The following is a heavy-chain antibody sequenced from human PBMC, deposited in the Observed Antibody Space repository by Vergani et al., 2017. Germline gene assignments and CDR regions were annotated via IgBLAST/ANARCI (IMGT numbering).Heavy chain of an antibody. CDR1: SHTFQTYG. D-gene: IGHD2-21*02. CDR3: ARDPRGYGGDPEDYYYGMDV. V-gene: IGHV1-18*01. CDR2: IRPYTGHT. J-gene: IGHJ6*02. Sequence: QVQLVQSGAELKKPGASVSVSCKGSSHTFQTYGISWVRQAPGKGLEWMAWIRPYTGHTIYAQKFQDRVTMTADTSTSTAYMALTSLRSQDTAVYYCARDPRGYGGDPEDYYYGMDVWGQGTTVTVSS.